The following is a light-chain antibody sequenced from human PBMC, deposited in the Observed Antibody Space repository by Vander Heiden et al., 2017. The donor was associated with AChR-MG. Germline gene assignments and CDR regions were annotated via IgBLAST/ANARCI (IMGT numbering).Light chain of an antibody. J-gene: IGLJ3*02. CDR2: SNN. V-gene: IGLV1-44*01. CDR1: SSNIGRNS. Sequence: QSVLTQPPSASGPPGRRVTNSCSGSSSNIGRNSVNWYQQLPGTAPKLLIYSNNQRPSGVPDRFSGSKSGTSASLAISGLQSEDEADYYCAAWDDSLNGRGVFGGGTKLTVL. CDR3: AAWDDSLNGRGV.